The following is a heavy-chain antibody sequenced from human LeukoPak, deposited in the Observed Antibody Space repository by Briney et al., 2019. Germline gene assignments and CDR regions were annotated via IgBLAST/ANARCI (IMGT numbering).Heavy chain of an antibody. D-gene: IGHD5-24*01. Sequence: KPSETLSLTCTVSGGSISSSSYYWGWIRQRPGEGLEWIGSIYYSGSTYYNPSLKSRVTISVDTSQNQFSLKLTSVTATDTAVYYCAGDGYKYYFDYWGQGTLVTVSS. J-gene: IGHJ4*02. CDR2: IYYSGST. CDR3: AGDGYKYYFDY. V-gene: IGHV4-39*02. CDR1: GGSISSSSYY.